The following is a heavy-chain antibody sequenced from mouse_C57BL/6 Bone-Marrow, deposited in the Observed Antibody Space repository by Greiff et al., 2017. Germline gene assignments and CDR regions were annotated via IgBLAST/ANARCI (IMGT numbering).Heavy chain of an antibody. CDR2: IYPSSGST. Sequence: VQLQQSGAELVKPGASVKLSCKASGYTFTSYCIHWVKQRPGQGLEWIGMIYPSSGSTKYNEKFKGKATLTVDKSSSTAYMELSRLTSEDSAVYYCANDSSYADYEFGYWGQGTTVTVAS. CDR1: GYTFTSYC. J-gene: IGHJ4*01. CDR3: ANDSSYADYEFGY. D-gene: IGHD1-1*01. V-gene: IGHV1-64*01.